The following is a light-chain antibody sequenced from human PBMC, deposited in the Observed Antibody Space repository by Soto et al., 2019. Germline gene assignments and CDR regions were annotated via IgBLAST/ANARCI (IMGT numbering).Light chain of an antibody. J-gene: IGKJ1*01. CDR3: HQRSNWPQT. V-gene: IGKV3-11*01. Sequence: EIVLTQSPATLSLSPGERATLSCRASQSFSNYLAWYQQKPGQAPRLLIYDASNRATGIPARFSGSGSGTDFTLTISSLEPEDFAVYYCHQRSNWPQTFGQGTKVEIK. CDR2: DAS. CDR1: QSFSNY.